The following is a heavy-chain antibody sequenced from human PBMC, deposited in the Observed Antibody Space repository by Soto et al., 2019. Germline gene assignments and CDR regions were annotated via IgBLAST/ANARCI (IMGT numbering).Heavy chain of an antibody. CDR2: IIPLFGTT. CDR1: GGTLSRHA. CDR3: ARAAIHGSSWYFWFDP. Sequence: QLHLLQSGSEWKMPGSSVKVSGKTSGGTLSRHAINWGGQAPGQGLEWMGGIIPLFGTTNYAQKFKGRVTISADESSSTAYMELSSLTSEDAAVYYCARAAIHGSSWYFWFDPWGQGTLVTVSS. D-gene: IGHD6-13*01. V-gene: IGHV1-69*01. J-gene: IGHJ5*02.